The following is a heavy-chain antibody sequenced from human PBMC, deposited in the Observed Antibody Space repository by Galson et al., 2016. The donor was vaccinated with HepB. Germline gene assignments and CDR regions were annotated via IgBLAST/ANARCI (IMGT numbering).Heavy chain of an antibody. CDR1: GYTFTTYG. V-gene: IGHV1-18*01. J-gene: IGHJ6*04. Sequence: SVKVSCKASGYTFTTYGISWVRQAPGQGLEWMGWINVFNGHTNYAQKLQGRVTMTTDTSTSTSHMELRSLRSDDTAVYSCARSLVPSFGMDVWVKGTTVTVSS. CDR2: INVFNGHT. CDR3: ARSLVPSFGMDV. D-gene: IGHD2-8*02.